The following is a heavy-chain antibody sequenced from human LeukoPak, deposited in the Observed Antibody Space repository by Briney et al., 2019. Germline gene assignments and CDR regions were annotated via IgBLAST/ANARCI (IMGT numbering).Heavy chain of an antibody. V-gene: IGHV3-21*01. CDR3: ARDSSSRPYWYFDL. CDR2: ISSSSSYI. CDR1: GFTFSSYS. Sequence: PGGSLRLSCAASGFTFSSYSMNWVRQAPGKGLEWVSSISSSSSYIYYADSVKGRFTISRDNAKNSLYLQMNSLRAEDTAVYYCARDSSSRPYWYFDLWGRGTLVTVSS. J-gene: IGHJ2*01. D-gene: IGHD6-13*01.